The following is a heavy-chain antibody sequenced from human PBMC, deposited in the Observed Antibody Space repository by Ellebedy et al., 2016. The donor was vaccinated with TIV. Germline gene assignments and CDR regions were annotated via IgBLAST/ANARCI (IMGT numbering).Heavy chain of an antibody. Sequence: PGGSLRLSCAASGITFSTYTMDWVRQAPGKGLEWVSAISGGSENTFYAASVKGRFTISRDNSNNTLYLQLNSLRAEDTALFYCARIQTNWYFNLWGRGTLVTVSS. CDR1: GITFSTYT. CDR3: ARIQTNWYFNL. J-gene: IGHJ2*01. CDR2: ISGGSENT. D-gene: IGHD1-1*01. V-gene: IGHV3-23*01.